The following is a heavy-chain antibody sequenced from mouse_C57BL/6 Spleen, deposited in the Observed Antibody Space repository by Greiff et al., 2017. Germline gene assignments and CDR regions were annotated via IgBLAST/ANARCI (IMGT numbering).Heavy chain of an antibody. CDR1: GYAFSSSW. V-gene: IGHV1-82*01. Sequence: VQLQQSGPELVKPGASVKISCKASGYAFSSSWMNWVKQRPGKGLEWIGRIYPGAGDTNYNGKFKGKAKLTAAKASSTAYMQLSSLTSEDSAVYVCAREGSSGHVAYWGQGTTLTVSS. J-gene: IGHJ2*01. CDR3: AREGSSGHVAY. CDR2: IYPGAGDT. D-gene: IGHD3-1*01.